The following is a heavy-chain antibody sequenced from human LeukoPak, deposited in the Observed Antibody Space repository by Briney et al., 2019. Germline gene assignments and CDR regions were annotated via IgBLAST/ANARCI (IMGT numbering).Heavy chain of an antibody. CDR1: GFTFDDYA. CDR2: ISWNSGSI. V-gene: IGHV3-9*01. D-gene: IGHD3-3*01. Sequence: PGRSLRLSCAASGFTFDDYAMHWVRQAPGKGLEWVSGISWNSGSIGYADSVKGRFTISRDNAKNSLYLQMNSLRAEDTALYYCAKAGGDYDFDYWGQGTLVTVSS. CDR3: AKAGGDYDFDY. J-gene: IGHJ4*02.